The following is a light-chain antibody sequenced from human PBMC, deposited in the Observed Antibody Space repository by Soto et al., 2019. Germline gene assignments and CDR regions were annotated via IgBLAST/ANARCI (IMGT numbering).Light chain of an antibody. CDR3: QQYSTSPGT. J-gene: IGKJ1*01. Sequence: EIVMTQSPATLSLSPGGRATLSCRASQSISGTLAWYQQKPGQAPSLLIFGASSRATGIPDRFSGSGSGTDFTLTIRGLQPEDFAVYYCQQYSTSPGTFGQGTKVDIK. V-gene: IGKV3-20*01. CDR1: QSISGT. CDR2: GAS.